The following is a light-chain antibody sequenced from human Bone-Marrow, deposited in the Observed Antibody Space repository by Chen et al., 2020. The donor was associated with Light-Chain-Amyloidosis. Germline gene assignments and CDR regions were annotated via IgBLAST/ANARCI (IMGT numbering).Light chain of an antibody. CDR3: AAWDEGLSGYV. CDR1: GSNSGINY. V-gene: IGLV1-47*01. Sequence: QSVLTQPPSASGTPGQRVTICGSGAGSNSGINYVYWSQHFPGAAPNLLIHRNNQRPSGDPERFAASKPGTTGFLANSGGRSEEGGRHYCAAWDEGLSGYVFGTGTKV. CDR2: RNN. J-gene: IGLJ1*01.